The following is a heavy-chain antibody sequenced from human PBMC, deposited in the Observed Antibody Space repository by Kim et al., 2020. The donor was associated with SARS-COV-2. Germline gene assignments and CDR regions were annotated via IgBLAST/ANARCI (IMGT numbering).Heavy chain of an antibody. J-gene: IGHJ1*01. D-gene: IGHD6-19*01. V-gene: IGHV1-8*01. CDR2: MNPNSGNT. CDR1: GYTFTSYD. Sequence: ASVKVSCKASGYTFTSYDINWVRQATGQGLEWMGWMNPNSGNTGYAQKFQGRVTMTRNTSISTAYMELSSLRSEDTAVYYCARGMDIGGWYLYFQHWGQGTLVTVSS. CDR3: ARGMDIGGWYLYFQH.